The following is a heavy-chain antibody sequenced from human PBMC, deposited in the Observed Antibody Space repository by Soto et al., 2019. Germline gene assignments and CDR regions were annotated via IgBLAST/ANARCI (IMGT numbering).Heavy chain of an antibody. CDR1: GYTFTSYY. D-gene: IGHD3-22*01. CDR3: ARDRVTMIVELRYGMDV. CDR2: INPSGGST. J-gene: IGHJ6*02. Sequence: ASVKVSCKASGYTFTSYYMHWVRQAPGQGLEWMGIINPSGGSTSYAQKFQGRVTMTRDTSTSTVYMELSSLRSEDTAVYYCARDRVTMIVELRYGMDVWGQGTTVTVSS. V-gene: IGHV1-46*01.